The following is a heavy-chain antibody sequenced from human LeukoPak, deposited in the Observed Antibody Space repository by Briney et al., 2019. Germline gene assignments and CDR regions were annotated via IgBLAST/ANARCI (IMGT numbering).Heavy chain of an antibody. CDR2: IYYSGST. V-gene: IGHV4-39*07. CDR1: GGSISSSSYY. Sequence: SETLSLTCTVSGGSISSSSYYWGWIRQPPGKGLEWIGSIYYSGSTYYNPFLKSRVTISVDTSKNQFSLKLNSVTAADTAVYSCARDSSYAFDIWGQGTMVTVSS. CDR3: ARDSSYAFDI. J-gene: IGHJ3*02.